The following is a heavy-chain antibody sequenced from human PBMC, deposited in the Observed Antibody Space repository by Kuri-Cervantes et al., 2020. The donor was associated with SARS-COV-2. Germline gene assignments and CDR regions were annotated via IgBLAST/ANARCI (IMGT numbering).Heavy chain of an antibody. CDR1: GGSISSYY. D-gene: IGHD3/OR15-3a*01. CDR3: ARHRYMIYDAFDI. V-gene: IGHV4-59*08. J-gene: IGHJ3*02. CDR2: IYYSGST. Sequence: ESLKISCTVSGGSISSYYWSWIRQPPGKGLEWIGYIYYSGSTNYNPSLKSRVTISVDTSKNQFSLKLSSVTAADTAVYYCARHRYMIYDAFDIWGQGTMVTVSS.